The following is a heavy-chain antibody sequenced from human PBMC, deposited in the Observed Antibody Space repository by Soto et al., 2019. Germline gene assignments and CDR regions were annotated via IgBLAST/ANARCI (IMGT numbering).Heavy chain of an antibody. D-gene: IGHD1-26*01. CDR2: ISGSGGTT. V-gene: IGHV3-23*01. CDR1: GFTFSSYA. J-gene: IGHJ5*02. Sequence: GGSLRLSCAASGFTFSSYALSWVRQAPGKGLEWVSGISGSGGTTYYADSVKGRFTISRDNSKNTLYLQMNSLRAEDTAVYYCASKSGWDLPWGRGTLVPSPQ. CDR3: ASKSGWDLP.